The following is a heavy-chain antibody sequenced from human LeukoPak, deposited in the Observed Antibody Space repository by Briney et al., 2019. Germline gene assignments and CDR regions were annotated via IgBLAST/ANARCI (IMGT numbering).Heavy chain of an antibody. CDR2: IYYSGST. CDR3: AREREYSSSIDP. V-gene: IGHV4-59*01. J-gene: IGHJ5*02. CDR1: GGSISTYY. D-gene: IGHD6-13*01. Sequence: SETLSLTCTVSGGSISTYYWSWIRQPPGKGLEWIGYIYYSGSTNYNPSLKSRVTISVDTSKNQFSLKLSSVTAADTAVYYCAREREYSSSIDPWGQGTLVTVSS.